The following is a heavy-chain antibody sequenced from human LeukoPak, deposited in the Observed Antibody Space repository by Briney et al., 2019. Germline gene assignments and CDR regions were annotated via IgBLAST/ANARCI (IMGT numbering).Heavy chain of an antibody. D-gene: IGHD2-2*01. J-gene: IGHJ4*02. CDR2: ITGTGGST. Sequence: GGSLRLSCAASGFTFSSYSMSWVRQAPGKGLEWVSGITGTGGSTYYADSVKGRFTISRDNSKNTLYLQMNRLRAEDTAIYYCTKDALISYRGAWSQSDYWGQGTLVTVSS. CDR3: TKDALISYRGAWSQSDY. V-gene: IGHV3-23*01. CDR1: GFTFSSYS.